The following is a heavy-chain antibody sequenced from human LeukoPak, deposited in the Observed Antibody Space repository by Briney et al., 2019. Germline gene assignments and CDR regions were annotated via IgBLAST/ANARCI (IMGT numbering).Heavy chain of an antibody. D-gene: IGHD1-1*01. CDR2: IIPIFGTA. CDR3: ARESPLQPHFDY. Sequence: SVKVSCKASGYTFTSYGISWVRQAPGHGLEWMGGIIPIFGTANYAQKFQGRVTITTDESTSTAYMELSSLRSEDTAVYYCARESPLQPHFDYWGQGTLVTVSS. CDR1: GYTFTSYG. J-gene: IGHJ4*02. V-gene: IGHV1-69*05.